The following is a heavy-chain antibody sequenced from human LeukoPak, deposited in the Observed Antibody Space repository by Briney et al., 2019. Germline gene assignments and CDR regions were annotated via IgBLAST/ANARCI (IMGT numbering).Heavy chain of an antibody. D-gene: IGHD3-9*01. CDR1: GGSINNYY. J-gene: IGHJ4*02. Sequence: PSETLSLTCTVSGGSINNYYWGWIRQTPGKGLEWIGYIYSRGSTNYNPSLRSRVTISVDTSKNQFSLKLTSVTAADTAVYYCARGFDDYDVLLGYEYWGQGILVTVSS. CDR3: ARGFDDYDVLLGYEY. CDR2: IYSRGST. V-gene: IGHV4-59*01.